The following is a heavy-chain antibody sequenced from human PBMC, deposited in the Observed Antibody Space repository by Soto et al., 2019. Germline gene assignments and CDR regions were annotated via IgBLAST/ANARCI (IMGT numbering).Heavy chain of an antibody. CDR1: GGSISSSNW. Sequence: SETLSLTCAVSGGSISSSNWWSWVRQPPGKGLDWIGEIYHSGSTNYNPSLKSRVTISVDKSKNQFSLKLSSVTAADTAVYYCARGSSIAGLYYGMDVWGQGTSVPVSS. CDR3: ARGSSIAGLYYGMDV. D-gene: IGHD6-6*01. CDR2: IYHSGST. V-gene: IGHV4-4*02. J-gene: IGHJ6*02.